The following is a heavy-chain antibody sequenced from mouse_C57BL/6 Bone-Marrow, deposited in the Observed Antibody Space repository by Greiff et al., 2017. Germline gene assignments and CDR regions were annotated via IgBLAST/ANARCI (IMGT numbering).Heavy chain of an antibody. CDR3: ARWGGYPWYFDV. J-gene: IGHJ1*03. D-gene: IGHD2-2*01. Sequence: VQLQQPGAELVRPGTSVKLSCKASGYTFTSYWLHWVKQRPGQGLEWIGVIDPSDSYTNYNQKFKGKATLTVDTSSSTAYMQLSSLTSEDSAVYYCARWGGYPWYFDVWGTGTTVTVSS. V-gene: IGHV1-59*01. CDR2: IDPSDSYT. CDR1: GYTFTSYW.